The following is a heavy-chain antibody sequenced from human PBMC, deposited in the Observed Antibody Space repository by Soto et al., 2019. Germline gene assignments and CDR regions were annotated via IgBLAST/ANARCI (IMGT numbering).Heavy chain of an antibody. CDR1: GFTFSSYA. D-gene: IGHD3-9*01. V-gene: IGHV3-23*01. CDR2: ISGSGGST. J-gene: IGHJ4*02. Sequence: EVQLLESGGGLVQPGGSLRLSCAASGFTFSSYAMSWVRQAPGKGLEWVSAISGSGGSTYYADSVKGRFTISRDNSKNTLYLQMISLRAEDTAVYYCAKDYFPYDILTGYYDYCGQGTLVTVSS. CDR3: AKDYFPYDILTGYYDY.